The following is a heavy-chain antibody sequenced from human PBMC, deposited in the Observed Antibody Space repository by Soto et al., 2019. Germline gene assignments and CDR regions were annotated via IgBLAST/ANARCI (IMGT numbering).Heavy chain of an antibody. CDR2: IHDSGST. J-gene: IGHJ5*02. CDR3: AIVRSTYYYGSGSYYNGDWFDP. Sequence: PSETLSLTCAVSGASIGTSNWWSWVRQSPGKGLEWIGEIHDSGSTKYNPSLKSRVTISLDKSKNQFSLNLSSVTAADTAVYYCAIVRSTYYYGSGSYYNGDWFDPWGQGTLVTVSS. CDR1: GASIGTSNW. D-gene: IGHD3-10*01. V-gene: IGHV4-4*02.